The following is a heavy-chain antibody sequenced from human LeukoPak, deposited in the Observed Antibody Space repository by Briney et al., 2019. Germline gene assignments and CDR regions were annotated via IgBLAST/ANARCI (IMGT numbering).Heavy chain of an antibody. CDR3: ARERPYYDILTGPRHDAFDI. CDR2: IKQDGSEK. Sequence: GGSLRLSCAASGFTFSSYWMSWVRQAPGKGLEWVANIKQDGSEKYYVDSVKGRLTISRDNAKNSLYLQMNSLRAEDTAVYYCARERPYYDILTGPRHDAFDIWGQGTMVTVSS. V-gene: IGHV3-7*01. J-gene: IGHJ3*02. CDR1: GFTFSSYW. D-gene: IGHD3-9*01.